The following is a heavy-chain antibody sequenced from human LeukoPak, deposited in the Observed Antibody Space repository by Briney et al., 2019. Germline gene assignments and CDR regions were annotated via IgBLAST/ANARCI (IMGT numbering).Heavy chain of an antibody. Sequence: PGGSLRLSGAASGFTFSNAWMSWVRQAPGKGLEWVGRIKSKTDGGTTDYAAPVKGRFTISRDDSKNTLYLQMNSLKTEDTAVYYCTTEDYDYVWGSYRLFDYWGQGTLVTVSS. J-gene: IGHJ4*02. D-gene: IGHD3-16*02. V-gene: IGHV3-15*01. CDR3: TTEDYDYVWGSYRLFDY. CDR2: IKSKTDGGTT. CDR1: GFTFSNAW.